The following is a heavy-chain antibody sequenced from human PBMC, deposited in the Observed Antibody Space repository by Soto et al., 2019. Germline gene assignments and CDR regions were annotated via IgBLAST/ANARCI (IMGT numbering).Heavy chain of an antibody. CDR2: ISSSSSYI. CDR3: ARDRPLGY. Sequence: PGGSLRLSCAASGFTFSTYSMNWVRQAPGKGLEWVSSISSSSSYIYHADSVKGRFTVSRDNAKNSLYLQMNSLRAEDTAVYYCARDRPLGYWGQGTLVTVSS. J-gene: IGHJ4*02. CDR1: GFTFSTYS. V-gene: IGHV3-21*01.